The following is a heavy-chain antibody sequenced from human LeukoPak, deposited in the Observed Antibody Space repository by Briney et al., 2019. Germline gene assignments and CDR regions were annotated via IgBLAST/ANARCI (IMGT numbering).Heavy chain of an antibody. J-gene: IGHJ4*02. CDR3: ARESTSLDY. CDR2: ISYDGSNK. Sequence: GGSLRLSCAASGFTFSSYAMHWVRQAPGKGLEWVAVISYDGSNKCYADSVKGRFTISRDDSKNTLYLQMNSLRAEDTAVYYCARESTSLDYWGQGTLVTVSS. CDR1: GFTFSSYA. D-gene: IGHD2-2*01. V-gene: IGHV3-30*01.